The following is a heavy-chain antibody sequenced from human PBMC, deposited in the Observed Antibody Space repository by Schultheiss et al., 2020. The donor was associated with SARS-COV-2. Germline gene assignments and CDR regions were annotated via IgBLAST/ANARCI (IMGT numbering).Heavy chain of an antibody. V-gene: IGHV3-23*01. D-gene: IGHD4-23*01. J-gene: IGHJ4*02. Sequence: GESLKISCAASGFDFNTYAMNWVRQPPGKGLEWVSVIGSPDDTYYADSVRGRFTISRDDSRHILYLQMNSLRTEDTAVYYCARVLGYGGKDDYWGQGTLVTVSS. CDR3: ARVLGYGGKDDY. CDR2: IGSPDDT. CDR1: GFDFNTYA.